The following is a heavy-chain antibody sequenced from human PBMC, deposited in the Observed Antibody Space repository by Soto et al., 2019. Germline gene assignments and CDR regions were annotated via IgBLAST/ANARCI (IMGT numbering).Heavy chain of an antibody. CDR3: ARGAYCSGGSCTSFAFDI. D-gene: IGHD2-15*01. V-gene: IGHV1-69*02. J-gene: IGHJ3*02. CDR1: GGTFSSYT. CDR2: IIPMVGIV. Sequence: QVQLVQSGAEVKKPGSSVNVSCKASGGTFSSYTISWVRQAPGQGLEWMGRIIPMVGIVNYAQKFQGRVTITADKSTSTAYMELSSLRSEDTAVYYCARGAYCSGGSCTSFAFDIWGQGTMVTVSS.